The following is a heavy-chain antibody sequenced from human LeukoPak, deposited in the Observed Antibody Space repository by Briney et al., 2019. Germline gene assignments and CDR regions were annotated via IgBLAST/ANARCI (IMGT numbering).Heavy chain of an antibody. CDR1: GYTFTGYY. CDR3: ARGPRFLEWLGAFDI. CDR2: INPNSGGT. D-gene: IGHD3-3*01. V-gene: IGHV1-2*06. J-gene: IGHJ3*02. Sequence: ASVKVSCKASGYTFTGYYMHWVRQAPGQGLEWMGRINPNSGGTNYAQKFQGRVTMTRDTSISTAYMELSRLRPDDTAVYYCARGPRFLEWLGAFDIWGQGTMVTVSS.